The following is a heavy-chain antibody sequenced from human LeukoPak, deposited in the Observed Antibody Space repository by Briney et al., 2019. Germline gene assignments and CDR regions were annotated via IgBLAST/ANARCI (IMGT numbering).Heavy chain of an antibody. V-gene: IGHV1-8*01. CDR2: MNPNSGNT. Sequence: ASVKVSCKASGYTFTSYDINWVRQATGQGLEWMGWMNPNSGNTGYAQKFQGRVTMTRNTSISTAYMELSSLRSEDTAVYYCARTYDYSSGWYSFRYFDYWGQGTLVTVSS. CDR1: GYTFTSYD. D-gene: IGHD6-19*01. J-gene: IGHJ4*02. CDR3: ARTYDYSSGWYSFRYFDY.